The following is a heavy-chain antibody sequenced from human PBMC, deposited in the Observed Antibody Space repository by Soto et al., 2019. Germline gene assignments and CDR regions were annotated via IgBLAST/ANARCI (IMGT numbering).Heavy chain of an antibody. CDR3: ATYRSVWSGYYYFDY. V-gene: IGHV1-18*01. CDR1: GYTFTSYG. CDR2: ISAYNGNA. Sequence: GASVKVSCKASGYTFTSYGISWVRQAPGQGLEWMGWISAYNGNANYAQKLQGRVTMTTDTSTSTAYMELRSLRSDDTAVYYCATYRSVWSGYYYFDYWGQGTLVTVSS. D-gene: IGHD3-3*01. J-gene: IGHJ4*02.